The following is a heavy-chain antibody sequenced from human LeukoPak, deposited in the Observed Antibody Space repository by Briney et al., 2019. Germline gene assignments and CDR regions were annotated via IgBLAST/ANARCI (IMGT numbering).Heavy chain of an antibody. D-gene: IGHD4-17*01. V-gene: IGHV3-21*01. CDR3: AREYNTVTSFDY. CDR1: GFTFSSYS. CDR2: ISSSSSYI. J-gene: IGHJ4*02. Sequence: GGSLRLSCAASGFTFSSYSMNWVRQAPGKGLEWVSSISSSSSYIYYADSVKGRFTISRDNAKNSLYLQMNSLRAEDTAVYYCAREYNTVTSFDYWGQGTLVTVSS.